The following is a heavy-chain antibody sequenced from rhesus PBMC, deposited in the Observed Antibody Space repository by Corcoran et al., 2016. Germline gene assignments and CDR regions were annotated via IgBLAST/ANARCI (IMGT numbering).Heavy chain of an antibody. CDR2: IYCSSGST. CDR3: ARDEVTIFGRGRNYFDY. D-gene: IGHD3-3*01. CDR1: GYSISSGYD. V-gene: IGHV4S7*01. J-gene: IGHJ4*01. Sequence: QVQLQESGPGVVKPSETLSLTCAVSGYSISSGYDWSWIRKPPGKGLEWIEYIYCSSGSTYYNPSLKSRVTISTDTSKYQFSLKLSSVTAADTAVYYCARDEVTIFGRGRNYFDYWGQGVLVTVSS.